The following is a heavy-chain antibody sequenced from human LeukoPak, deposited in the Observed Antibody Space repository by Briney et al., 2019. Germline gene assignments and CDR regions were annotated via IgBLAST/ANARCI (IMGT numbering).Heavy chain of an antibody. CDR1: GFTFSSYA. J-gene: IGHJ4*02. Sequence: PGGSLRLSCAASGFTFSSYAMSWVRQAPGKGLEWVSVLSGSGDSTHYADSVKGRFTISRDNSKNTLYLQMSSLRAEDTAIYYCAKVWSSSWSPFDYWGQGTLVTVSS. CDR2: LSGSGDST. D-gene: IGHD6-13*01. CDR3: AKVWSSSWSPFDY. V-gene: IGHV3-23*01.